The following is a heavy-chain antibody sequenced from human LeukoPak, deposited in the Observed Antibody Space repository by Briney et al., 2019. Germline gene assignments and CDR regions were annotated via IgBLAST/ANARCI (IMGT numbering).Heavy chain of an antibody. Sequence: GGSLRLSCAASGFTFSSYAMSWVRQAPGKGLEWISASSGRGGSTYYADSVKGRFTISRDNAKNTLYLQMNSLRAEDTAVYYCVRVGTSFDIWGQGTMVTVSS. CDR3: VRVGTSFDI. D-gene: IGHD7-27*01. V-gene: IGHV3-23*01. CDR1: GFTFSSYA. J-gene: IGHJ3*02. CDR2: SSGRGGST.